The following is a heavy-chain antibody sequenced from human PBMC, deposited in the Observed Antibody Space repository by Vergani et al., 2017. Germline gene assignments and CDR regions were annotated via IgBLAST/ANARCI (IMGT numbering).Heavy chain of an antibody. CDR2: IYWDDDK. CDR1: GFSLSTSGVG. D-gene: IGHD5-18*01. V-gene: IGHV2-5*02. Sequence: QITLKESGPTLVKPTQTLTLTCTFSGFSLSTSGVGVGWIRQPPGKALEWLALIYWDDDKRYSPSLKSRLTITKDTSKNQVVLTMTNMDPVDTATYYCAQTAPGYSYGSYFDYWGQGTLVTVSS. J-gene: IGHJ4*02. CDR3: AQTAPGYSYGSYFDY.